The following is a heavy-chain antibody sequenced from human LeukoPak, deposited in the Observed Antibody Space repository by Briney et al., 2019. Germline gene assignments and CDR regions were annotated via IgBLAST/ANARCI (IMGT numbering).Heavy chain of an antibody. CDR1: GGSVSSTTYY. J-gene: IGHJ4*02. V-gene: IGHV4-39*01. Sequence: PSETLSLTCTVSGGSVSSTTYYWSWIRQPPGKGLEWIASINYSGSTYYNPSLKSRVTISVDTSENQFSLELSSVTAADTAMYYCARYVVYGSGKYYFDYWGQGTLVTVSS. D-gene: IGHD3-10*01. CDR3: ARYVVYGSGKYYFDY. CDR2: INYSGST.